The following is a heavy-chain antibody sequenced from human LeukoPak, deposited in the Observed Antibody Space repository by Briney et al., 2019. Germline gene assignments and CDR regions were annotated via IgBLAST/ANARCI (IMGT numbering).Heavy chain of an antibody. J-gene: IGHJ4*02. Sequence: SETLSLTCTVSGGSISSYYWSWIRQPPGKGLEWIGYIYYSGGTNYNPSLMSRVTISVDTSKNQFSLKLTSVTAADTAVYYCARHLTIAAADTFDSWGQGTLVTVSS. V-gene: IGHV4-59*08. CDR2: IYYSGGT. CDR3: ARHLTIAAADTFDS. CDR1: GGSISSYY. D-gene: IGHD6-13*01.